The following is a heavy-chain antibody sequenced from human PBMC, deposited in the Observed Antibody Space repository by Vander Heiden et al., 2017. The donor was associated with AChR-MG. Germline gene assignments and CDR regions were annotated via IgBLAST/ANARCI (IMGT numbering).Heavy chain of an antibody. CDR3: AKDRGGDGYNDFDY. V-gene: IGHV3-9*01. CDR1: GSTFDDYG. D-gene: IGHD2-21*01. CDR2: ISWNSGSI. J-gene: IGHJ4*01. Sequence: EVQLVESGGVFVQPGRSLRLSCAPSGSTFDDYGMHWVRQAPGKGLGWVSGISWNSGSIGYADSVKGRFTISRDNAKNSLYLQMNSLRTEDTALYYCAKDRGGDGYNDFDYWGHGTLVTVSS.